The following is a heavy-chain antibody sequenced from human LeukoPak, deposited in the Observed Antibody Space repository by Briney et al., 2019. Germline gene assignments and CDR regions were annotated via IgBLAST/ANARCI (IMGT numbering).Heavy chain of an antibody. D-gene: IGHD6-19*01. CDR2: IGKNGGNP. V-gene: IGHV3-20*04. J-gene: IGHJ4*02. Sequence: GGSLRLSCAASGFTFDDYAMSWVRQAPRRGLEWVSGIGKNGGNPGYADSVKGRFTISRDNAKNSLYLQMNSLRAEDTALFFCTRDPGTVAIDYWGQGTLVTVSS. CDR1: GFTFDDYA. CDR3: TRDPGTVAIDY.